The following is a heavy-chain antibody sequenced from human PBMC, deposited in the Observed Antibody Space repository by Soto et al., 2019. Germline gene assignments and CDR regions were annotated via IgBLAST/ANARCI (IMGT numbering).Heavy chain of an antibody. D-gene: IGHD6-13*01. CDR2: ISAYNGNT. Sequence: QVQLVQSGAEVKKPGASVKVSCKASGYTFTSYGISWVRQAPGQGLEWMGWISAYNGNTNYAQKFQGRVTMTRDTSTSTVYMELSSLRSEDTAVYYCARGLITAPATPLRYWGQGTLVTVSS. V-gene: IGHV1-18*01. CDR1: GYTFTSYG. J-gene: IGHJ4*02. CDR3: ARGLITAPATPLRY.